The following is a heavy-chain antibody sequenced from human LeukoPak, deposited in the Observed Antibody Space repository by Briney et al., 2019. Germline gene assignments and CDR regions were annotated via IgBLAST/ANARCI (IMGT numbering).Heavy chain of an antibody. V-gene: IGHV3-23*01. CDR1: GFTFSSYG. Sequence: GGSLRLSCAASGFTFSSYGMTWVRQAPGKGLEWVSGISGSGGSTSYADSVKGRFTISKDNSKNTLYLQMNSLRVEDTAVHYCVRVRGSYPNNNFDYWGQGTLVTVSS. D-gene: IGHD1-26*01. CDR2: ISGSGGST. CDR3: VRVRGSYPNNNFDY. J-gene: IGHJ4*02.